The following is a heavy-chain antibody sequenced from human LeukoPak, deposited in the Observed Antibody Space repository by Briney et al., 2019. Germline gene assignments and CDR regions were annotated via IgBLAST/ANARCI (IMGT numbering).Heavy chain of an antibody. D-gene: IGHD4-4*01. V-gene: IGHV1-46*01. CDR3: ARDGATVNPGNYYGMDV. Sequence: GASVKVSCKASGYTFTSYYMHWVRQAPGQGLEWMGIINPSGGSTSYAQKFQGRVTMTRGTSTSTVYMELSSLRSEDTAVYYCARDGATVNPGNYYGMDVWGQGTTVTVSS. CDR2: INPSGGST. J-gene: IGHJ6*02. CDR1: GYTFTSYY.